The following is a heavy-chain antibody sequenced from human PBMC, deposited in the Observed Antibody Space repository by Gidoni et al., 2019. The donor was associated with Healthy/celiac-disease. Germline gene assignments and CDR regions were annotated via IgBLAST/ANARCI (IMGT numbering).Heavy chain of an antibody. CDR3: AKALGANKGDWYFDL. CDR2: ISGSGGST. CDR1: GFPFSSYA. Sequence: EVQLVEYGRGLVQTGVYLRLSCAASGFPFSSYAISWVRQATGKGLEWVSGISGSGGSTYYADAVKGRFTISRDNSTNTLYLQMNSLRAEDTAVYYCAKALGANKGDWYFDLWGRGTLVTVSS. J-gene: IGHJ2*01. V-gene: IGHV3-23*04.